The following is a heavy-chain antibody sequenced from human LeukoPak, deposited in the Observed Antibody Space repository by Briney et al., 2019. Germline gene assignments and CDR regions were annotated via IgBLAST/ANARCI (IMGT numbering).Heavy chain of an antibody. CDR1: GFTLSTYW. V-gene: IGHV3-7*03. CDR2: IKKDGSET. J-gene: IGHJ4*02. Sequence: GGSLRLSCAASGFTLSTYWMSWVRQVPGKGLEWVANIKKDGSETYYVGSVKGRFTISRDNAKNSLYLQMNSLRAEDTAIYHCAKGRYSGTTYYFDYWGQGTLVTVSS. CDR3: AKGRYSGTTYYFDY. D-gene: IGHD5-12*01.